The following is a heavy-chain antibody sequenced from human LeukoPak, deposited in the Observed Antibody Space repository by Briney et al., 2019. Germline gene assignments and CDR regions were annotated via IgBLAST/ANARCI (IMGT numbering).Heavy chain of an antibody. CDR3: ARLKPKKSNTGWLDY. V-gene: IGHV4-59*08. CDR2: IYYSGST. CDR1: GGSLSNYY. J-gene: IGHJ4*02. Sequence: SETLSLTCTVSGGSLSNYYWIWMRQPPGKGLERIGYIYYSGSTNYNPSLKSRVTISVDTSKNQFSLRLSSVTAADTAVYYCARLKPKKSNTGWLDYWGQGTLVTVSS. D-gene: IGHD4-11*01.